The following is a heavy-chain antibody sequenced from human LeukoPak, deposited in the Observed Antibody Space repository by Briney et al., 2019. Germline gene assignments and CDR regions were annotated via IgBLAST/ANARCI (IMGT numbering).Heavy chain of an antibody. V-gene: IGHV3-74*01. J-gene: IGHJ4*02. Sequence: GGSLRLSCAASGFTFSSYWMHWVRQAPGEGLVWVSRINNDGSSIRYADSVRGRFTISRDNTKNTLYLEMDSLSAEDTAVYYCARDQGGALFYWGQGTLVTVSS. CDR3: ARDQGGALFY. CDR2: INNDGSSI. D-gene: IGHD3-16*01. CDR1: GFTFSSYW.